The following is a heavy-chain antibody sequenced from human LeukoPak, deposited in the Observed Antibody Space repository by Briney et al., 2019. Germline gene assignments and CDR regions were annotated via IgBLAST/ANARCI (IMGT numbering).Heavy chain of an antibody. D-gene: IGHD3-9*01. J-gene: IGHJ6*02. V-gene: IGHV3-21*01. CDR3: ARDILSDSYYGMDV. CDR1: GFTFSSYS. Sequence: GGSLRLSCAASGFTFSSYSMNSVRQAPGKGLEWVSSISSSSSYIYYADSVKGRFTISRDNAKNSLYLQMNSLRAEDTAVYYCARDILSDSYYGMDVWGQGTTVTVSS. CDR2: ISSSSSYI.